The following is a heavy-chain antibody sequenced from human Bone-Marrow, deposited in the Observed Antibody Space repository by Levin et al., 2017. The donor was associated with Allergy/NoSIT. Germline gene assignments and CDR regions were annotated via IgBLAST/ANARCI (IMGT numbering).Heavy chain of an antibody. V-gene: IGHV3-30*03. CDR1: GFTFTSYG. Sequence: GSLRLSCAASGFTFTSYGMHWVRQAPGQGLEWVAAISNDGNLQAYADSVKGRFTIFRDNFKNTLYVQMNSLGLEDTAVYYCARSLWASRYPDYWGQGTLVTVSS. D-gene: IGHD1-26*01. J-gene: IGHJ4*02. CDR2: ISNDGNLQ. CDR3: ARSLWASRYPDY.